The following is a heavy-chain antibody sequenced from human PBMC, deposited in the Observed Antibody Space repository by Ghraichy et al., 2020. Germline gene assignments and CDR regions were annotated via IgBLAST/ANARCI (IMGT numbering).Heavy chain of an antibody. D-gene: IGHD4-17*01. V-gene: IGHV3-15*01. CDR3: TTDLYGPYGDYERFEY. CDR2: IKSKTDGGTT. Sequence: GALRLSCAASGFTFSNAWMSWVRQAPGKGLEWVGRIKSKTDGGTTDYAAPVKGRFTISRDDSKNTLYLQMNSLKIEDTGVYYCTTDLYGPYGDYERFEYGGQGTLVTVSS. J-gene: IGHJ4*02. CDR1: GFTFSNAW.